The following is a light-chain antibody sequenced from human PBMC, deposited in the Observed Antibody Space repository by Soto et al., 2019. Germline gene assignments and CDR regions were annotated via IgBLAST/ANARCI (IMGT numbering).Light chain of an antibody. CDR3: QHYNSYSEA. CDR2: KAS. Sequence: DIQITQSPSSLSASVGDRVTITCRASQTISSWLAWYQQKPGKAPKLLIYKASTLTSGVPSRFSGSGSGTEFTLTISSLQPDDFATYYCQHYNSYSEAFGQGTK. V-gene: IGKV1-5*03. CDR1: QTISSW. J-gene: IGKJ1*01.